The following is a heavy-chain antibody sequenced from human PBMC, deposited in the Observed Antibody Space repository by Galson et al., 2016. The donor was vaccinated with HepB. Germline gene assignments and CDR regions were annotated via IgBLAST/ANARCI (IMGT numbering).Heavy chain of an antibody. V-gene: IGHV1-2*02. J-gene: IGHJ6*04. Sequence: SVKVSCKASGYTFTGYYIYWVRQVPGQGLEWMGWINPNSGVTKNAQKFQGRVTMTRDTSITTAYMELSRLRSDDTAVYYCARAGRPRLVEATLFLGRGAYGMDVWGKGTTVTVSS. CDR1: GYTFTGYY. CDR2: INPNSGVT. CDR3: ARAGRPRLVEATLFLGRGAYGMDV. D-gene: IGHD3-10*02.